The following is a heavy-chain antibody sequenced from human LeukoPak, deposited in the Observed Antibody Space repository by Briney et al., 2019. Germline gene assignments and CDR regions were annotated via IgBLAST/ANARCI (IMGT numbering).Heavy chain of an antibody. Sequence: PGGSLRLSCAASGFTFSSYAMHWVRQAPGKGLEWVSAISGSGGSTYYADSVKGRFTISRDNSRNTLYLQMSSLRAEDTAEYYCASFYYYGSGSSYNSFDYWGQGTLVTVSS. D-gene: IGHD3-10*01. CDR3: ASFYYYGSGSSYNSFDY. CDR2: ISGSGGST. J-gene: IGHJ4*02. CDR1: GFTFSSYA. V-gene: IGHV3-23*01.